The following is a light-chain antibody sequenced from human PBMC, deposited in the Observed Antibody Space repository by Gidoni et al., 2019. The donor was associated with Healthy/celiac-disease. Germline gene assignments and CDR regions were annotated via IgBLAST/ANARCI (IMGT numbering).Light chain of an antibody. Sequence: SVLTQSPGTLSLSPGERATLTCRASQSVSSSYLAWYQQKPGQAPRLLIYGATSRATGIPSRFSGSGSGTDFTLTISRLEHEDFAVYYCQQYGSSLWTFGQXTKVEIK. V-gene: IGKV3-20*01. CDR2: GAT. J-gene: IGKJ1*01. CDR3: QQYGSSLWT. CDR1: QSVSSSY.